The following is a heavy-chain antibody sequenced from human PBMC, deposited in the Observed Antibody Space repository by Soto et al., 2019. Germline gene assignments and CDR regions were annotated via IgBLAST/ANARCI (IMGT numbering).Heavy chain of an antibody. Sequence: GGSLRLSCAASGFTFDDYAMYWVRQAPGKGLEWVSGITWNSGRIGYADSVKGRFTISRDNAKNSLYLQMNSLRAEDTALYYCAKGGWGLRGYFDFWGQGTLVTVSS. V-gene: IGHV3-9*01. CDR1: GFTFDDYA. D-gene: IGHD4-17*01. CDR2: ITWNSGRI. J-gene: IGHJ4*02. CDR3: AKGGWGLRGYFDF.